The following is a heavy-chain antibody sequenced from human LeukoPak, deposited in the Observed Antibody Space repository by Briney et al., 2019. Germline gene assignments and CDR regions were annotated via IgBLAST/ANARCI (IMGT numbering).Heavy chain of an antibody. V-gene: IGHV3-30*03. CDR3: ATASYYYDSRRLDC. Sequence: GGSLRLSCAASGFTFSSYGMHWVRQAPGKGLEWVAVISYDGSNKYYADSVKGRFTISRDNSKNTLYLQMNSLRAEDTAVYYCATASYYYDSRRLDCWGQGTLVTVSS. J-gene: IGHJ4*02. D-gene: IGHD3-22*01. CDR1: GFTFSSYG. CDR2: ISYDGSNK.